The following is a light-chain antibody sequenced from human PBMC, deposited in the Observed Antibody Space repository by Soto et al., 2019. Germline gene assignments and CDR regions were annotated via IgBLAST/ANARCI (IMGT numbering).Light chain of an antibody. CDR3: QQYAGSPST. Sequence: EIVLTQSPGTLSLSPGERATLSCRASQTVTSNYLAWYQRNPGQAPRLLIYGASSRATDIPDRFSGSGSGTDFTLTITRLEPEDCAVYFCQQYAGSPSTFGQGTKVEIK. CDR2: GAS. J-gene: IGKJ1*01. CDR1: QTVTSNY. V-gene: IGKV3-20*01.